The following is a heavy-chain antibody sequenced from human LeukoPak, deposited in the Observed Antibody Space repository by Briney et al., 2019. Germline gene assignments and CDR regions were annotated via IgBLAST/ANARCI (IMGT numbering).Heavy chain of an antibody. CDR1: GGSISSGGYY. CDR2: IYYSGST. D-gene: IGHD4-23*01. J-gene: IGHJ5*02. V-gene: IGHV4-31*03. CDR3: ARDHYGGNSGWFDP. Sequence: SQTLSLTCTVSGGSISSGGYYWSWIRQHPGKGLEWIGYIYYSGSTYYNPSLKSRVTISVDTSKNQFSLKLSPVTAADTAVYYCARDHYGGNSGWFDPWGQGTLVTVSS.